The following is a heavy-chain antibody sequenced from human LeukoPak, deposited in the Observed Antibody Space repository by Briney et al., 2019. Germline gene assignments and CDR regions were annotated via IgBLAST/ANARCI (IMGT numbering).Heavy chain of an antibody. CDR1: GFTFGSAW. Sequence: AGGSLRLSCAASGFTFGSAWMSWVRQAPGKGLEWVSAISGSGGSTYYADSVKGRFTISRDNSKNTLYLQMNSLRAEDTAVYYCAKDIGYYYDSSGLTGYWGQGTLVTVSS. V-gene: IGHV3-23*01. J-gene: IGHJ4*02. D-gene: IGHD3-22*01. CDR3: AKDIGYYYDSSGLTGY. CDR2: ISGSGGST.